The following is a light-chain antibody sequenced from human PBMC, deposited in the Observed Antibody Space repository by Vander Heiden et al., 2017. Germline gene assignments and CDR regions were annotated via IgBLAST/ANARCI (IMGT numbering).Light chain of an antibody. CDR2: WAS. Sequence: DIVMTQSPDSLAVSLGERATINCKSSQSVLYSSNNKNYLAWYQQKPGQPPKLLIYWASTRDSGVPDRFSGSGSGTDFTLTISSLQAEDVAVYYCQQEDSLPRTFGQGTKVEIK. CDR3: QQEDSLPRT. J-gene: IGKJ1*01. CDR1: QSVLYSSNNKNY. V-gene: IGKV4-1*01.